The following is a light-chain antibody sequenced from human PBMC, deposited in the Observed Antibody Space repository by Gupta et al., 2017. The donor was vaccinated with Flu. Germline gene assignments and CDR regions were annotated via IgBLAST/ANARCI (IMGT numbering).Light chain of an antibody. V-gene: IGKV4-1*01. CDR3: QQDDSTPVT. Sequence: DIVMTQSPDSLAVSLGERATINCKSSQSVLYSYNNKNYLAWYQQKPGQPPKLLIYWASTRGSGVPDRFSGRGSVTDFPLTISRLQAEDVAVYYCQQDDSTPVTFGHGTNVDIK. J-gene: IGKJ3*01. CDR1: QSVLYSYNNKNY. CDR2: WAS.